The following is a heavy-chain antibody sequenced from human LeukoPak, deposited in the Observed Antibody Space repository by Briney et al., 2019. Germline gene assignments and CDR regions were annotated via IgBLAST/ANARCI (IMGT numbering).Heavy chain of an antibody. CDR2: ISGSGSII. V-gene: IGHV3-11*01. CDR1: GFIFSDYY. Sequence: GGSLRLSCAASGFIFSDYYMSWIRQAPGKGLEWLSYISGSGSIIYYADSLKGRFTVSRDNAKNSLYLQMSSLTAEDTAMYYCARLGVYGGIDYWGQGTLVTVSS. D-gene: IGHD4-23*01. CDR3: ARLGVYGGIDY. J-gene: IGHJ4*02.